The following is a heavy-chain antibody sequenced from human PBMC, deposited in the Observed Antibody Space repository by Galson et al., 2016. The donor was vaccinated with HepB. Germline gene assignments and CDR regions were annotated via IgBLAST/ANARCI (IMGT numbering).Heavy chain of an antibody. CDR2: IYYTGST. J-gene: IGHJ4*02. CDR1: GGSISGSY. D-gene: IGHD3-3*01. Sequence: SETLSLTCTVSGGSISGSYWSWIRQPPGKGPDWIGDIYYTGSTNYNPSLQSRVGISLDTSKNQFSLHLSSVTAADTAIYYCARHDRDFWSLYYEGLEYWGQGIQVTVSS. V-gene: IGHV4-59*08. CDR3: ARHDRDFWSLYYEGLEY.